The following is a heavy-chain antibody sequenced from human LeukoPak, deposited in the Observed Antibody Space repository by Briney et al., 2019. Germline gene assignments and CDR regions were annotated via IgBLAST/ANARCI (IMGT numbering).Heavy chain of an antibody. V-gene: IGHV4-39*07. J-gene: IGHJ4*02. CDR1: GGSITTSTYF. CDR2: IHYSGST. D-gene: IGHD6-13*01. CDR3: ARSMYSRNWYYDY. Sequence: PSETLSLTCTVSGGSITTSTYFWGWIRQPPGKGLEWIGTIHYSGSTYYDPSLKSRVTISIDTSKNQFSLKLSSVTAADTAVYYCARSMYSRNWYYDYWGQGTLVTVSS.